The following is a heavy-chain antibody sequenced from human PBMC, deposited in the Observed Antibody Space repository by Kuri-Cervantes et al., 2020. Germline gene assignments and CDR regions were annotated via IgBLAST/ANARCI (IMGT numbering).Heavy chain of an antibody. J-gene: IGHJ4*02. CDR1: GFTFSSYA. D-gene: IGHD3-16*01. CDR3: ARGGGNTAVTPLDY. CDR2: ISSSGSTI. Sequence: GESLKISCAASGFTFSSYAMSWVRQAPGKGLEWVSYISSSGSTIYYADSVKGRFTISRDNSKNTLYLQMNSLRAEDTAIYYCARGGGNTAVTPLDYWGQGTLVTVSS. V-gene: IGHV3-23*01.